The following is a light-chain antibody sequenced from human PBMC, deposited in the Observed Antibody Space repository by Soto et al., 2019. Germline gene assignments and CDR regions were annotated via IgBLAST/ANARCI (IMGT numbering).Light chain of an antibody. J-gene: IGKJ1*01. CDR1: QSVNSY. CDR3: HQYDSSPRT. CDR2: GAS. Sequence: EIVLTQSPGTLSLSPGERATLSCRASQSVNSYLAWYQQKPGQAPRLLIYGASSRATGIPDRFSGSGSGADFTFTISRLEPEDFAVYYCHQYDSSPRTFGQGTKVEIK. V-gene: IGKV3-20*01.